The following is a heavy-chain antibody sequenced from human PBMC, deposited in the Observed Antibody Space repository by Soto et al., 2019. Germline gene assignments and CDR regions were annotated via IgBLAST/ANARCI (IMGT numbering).Heavy chain of an antibody. CDR3: ASGPGYCSSTSCARAGHFDY. CDR1: GGTFSSYA. V-gene: IGHV1-69*01. Sequence: VQLVQSGAEVKKPGSSVKVSCKASGGTFSSYAISWVRQAPGQGLEWMGGIIPIFGTANYAQKFQGRVTITADESTSTAYMELSSLRSEDTAVYYCASGPGYCSSTSCARAGHFDYWGQGTLVTVSS. D-gene: IGHD2-2*03. CDR2: IIPIFGTA. J-gene: IGHJ4*02.